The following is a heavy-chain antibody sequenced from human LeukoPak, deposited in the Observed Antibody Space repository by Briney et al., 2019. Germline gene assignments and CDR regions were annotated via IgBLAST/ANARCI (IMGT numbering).Heavy chain of an antibody. CDR1: GFTFGDYA. V-gene: IGHV3-49*03. CDR2: IRSKAYGGTT. Sequence: PGRSLRLSCTASGFTFGDYAMSWFRQAPGKGLEWVGFIRSKAYGGTTEYAASVKGRFTISRDDSKSIAYLQMNSLKTEDTAVYYCTRDPLLRYFDRRGAFDIWGQGTMVTVSS. CDR3: TRDPLLRYFDRRGAFDI. J-gene: IGHJ3*02. D-gene: IGHD3-9*01.